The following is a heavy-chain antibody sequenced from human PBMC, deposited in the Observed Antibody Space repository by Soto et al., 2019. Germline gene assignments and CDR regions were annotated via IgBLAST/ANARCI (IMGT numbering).Heavy chain of an antibody. Sequence: HPGGSLRLSCAASGFIFTNYAMYWIRQAPGKGLEWVSSVYAGGGSKYYADSVKGRFSISRDNSKNTFFLQMDSLRAEDTAVYFCAKELIPGDGYADFDDWGQGTLVTVSS. CDR3: AKELIPGDGYADFDD. V-gene: IGHV3-23*01. D-gene: IGHD5-12*01. CDR1: GFIFTNYA. J-gene: IGHJ4*02. CDR2: VYAGGGSK.